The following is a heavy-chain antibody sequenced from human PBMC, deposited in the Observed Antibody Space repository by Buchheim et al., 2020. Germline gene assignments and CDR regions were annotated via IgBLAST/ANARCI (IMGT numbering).Heavy chain of an antibody. CDR1: GYSFATYW. J-gene: IGHJ4*02. CDR2: IYPGDSDT. V-gene: IGHV5-51*01. D-gene: IGHD6-6*01. CDR3: ARRFSNSAGDY. Sequence: EVQLVQSGAEGKKPGESLKISCKGSGYSFATYWIAWVRQMPGKGLEWMWIIYPGDSDTRFSPSFQGQVTISSAKSISTAYPQWNNLKTSDTAIYYCARRFSNSAGDYWGQGTL.